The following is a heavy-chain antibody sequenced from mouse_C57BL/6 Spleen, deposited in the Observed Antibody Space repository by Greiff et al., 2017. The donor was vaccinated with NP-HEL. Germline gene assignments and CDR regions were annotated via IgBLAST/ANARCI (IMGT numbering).Heavy chain of an antibody. CDR2: ISSGSSTI. CDR1: GFTFSDYG. V-gene: IGHV5-17*01. Sequence: EVKLMESGGGLVKPGGSLKLSCAASGFTFSDYGMHWVRQAPEKGLEWVAYISSGSSTIYYADTVKGRFTISRDNAKNTLFLQMTSLRSEDTAMYYCARLPYDYPRAMDYWGQGTSVTVSS. J-gene: IGHJ4*01. D-gene: IGHD2-4*01. CDR3: ARLPYDYPRAMDY.